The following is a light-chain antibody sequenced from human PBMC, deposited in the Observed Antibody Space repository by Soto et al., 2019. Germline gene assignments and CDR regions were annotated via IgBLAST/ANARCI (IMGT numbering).Light chain of an antibody. CDR2: DAP. J-gene: IGKJ1*01. CDR1: QTVLKNY. CDR3: QQCATSPLT. Sequence: EIVLTQSPDTLSLSPGERATLSCRTSQTVLKNYLAWYQQKPGQAPRLLIYDAPRRASGIPDRFSGSGSGTDFTLTINRLEPEDFAVYYCQQCATSPLTFGQGTRVEIK. V-gene: IGKV3-20*01.